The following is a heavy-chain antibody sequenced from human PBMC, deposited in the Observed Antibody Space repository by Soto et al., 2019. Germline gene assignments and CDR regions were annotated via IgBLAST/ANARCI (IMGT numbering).Heavy chain of an antibody. CDR2: INPNSGGT. J-gene: IGHJ6*02. V-gene: IGHV1-2*04. D-gene: IGHD6-13*01. Sequence: QVQLVQSGAEVKKPGASVKVSCKASGYTFTGYYMHWVRQAPGQGLEWMGWINPNSGGTNYAQKFQGWVTMTRDTSISTAYMELSRLRSDDTAVYYCARDHSPGYSSSWESYLVRPYGMDVWGQGTTVTVSS. CDR1: GYTFTGYY. CDR3: ARDHSPGYSSSWESYLVRPYGMDV.